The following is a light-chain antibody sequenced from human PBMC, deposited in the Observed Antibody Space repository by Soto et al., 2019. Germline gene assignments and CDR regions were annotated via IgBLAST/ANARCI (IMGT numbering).Light chain of an antibody. CDR1: RSDVGGYNY. J-gene: IGLJ2*01. CDR3: SSYTTSSTDVL. V-gene: IGLV2-14*01. CDR2: DVS. Sequence: QSALPQPASVSGSPGPSITLSCTGARSDVGGYNYVSWYQQHPANAPKLLIYDVSNRPSGVSNRFSGSKSGNTASLTISGLQAEDEAEYFCSSYTTSSTDVLFGGGIKVTVL.